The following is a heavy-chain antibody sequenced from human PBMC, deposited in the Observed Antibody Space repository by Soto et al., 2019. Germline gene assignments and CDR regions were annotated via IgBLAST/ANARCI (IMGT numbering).Heavy chain of an antibody. CDR1: GYSFTSYW. V-gene: IGHV5-10-1*01. Sequence: XESLKISCKGCGYSFTSYWIRWVRQMPGKGLEWMGRIDPSDSYTNYSPSFQGHVTISADKSISTAYLQWSSLKASDTAMYYCARHRGSLDWFDPWGQGNLVTVSS. J-gene: IGHJ5*02. D-gene: IGHD3-10*01. CDR3: ARHRGSLDWFDP. CDR2: IDPSDSYT.